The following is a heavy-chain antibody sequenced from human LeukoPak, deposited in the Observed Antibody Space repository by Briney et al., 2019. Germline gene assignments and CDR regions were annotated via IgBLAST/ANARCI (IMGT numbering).Heavy chain of an antibody. V-gene: IGHV4-59*11. CDR2: VSFSGTT. CDR3: ARGLGPYYFEN. CDR1: GGSISNHY. J-gene: IGHJ4*02. D-gene: IGHD3-16*01. Sequence: SETLSLTCAISGGSISNHYCTWLRQPPGKGLEWIGYVSFSGTTHFNPSLESRVTMSVDTSKNQFSLKVNSVTAEDTAVYHCARGLGPYYFENWGQGTLVTVSS.